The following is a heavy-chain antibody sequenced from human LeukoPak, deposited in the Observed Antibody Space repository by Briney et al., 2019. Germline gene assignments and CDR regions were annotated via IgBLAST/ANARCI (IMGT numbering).Heavy chain of an antibody. CDR2: ITPTGGNT. V-gene: IGHV3-23*01. D-gene: IGHD3-22*01. CDR1: AFTFSSYA. Sequence: GRSLRLSCAASAFTFSSYAMSWVRQAPGKGLDWVSTITPTGGNTFHADSVRGRFSISRDNSKNTLYLQMNSLRADDTALYYCAKSLSGYYSNFDYWGQGTLVTVSS. J-gene: IGHJ4*02. CDR3: AKSLSGYYSNFDY.